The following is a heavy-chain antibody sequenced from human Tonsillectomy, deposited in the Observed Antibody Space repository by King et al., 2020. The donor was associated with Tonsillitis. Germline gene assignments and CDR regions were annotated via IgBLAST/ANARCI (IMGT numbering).Heavy chain of an antibody. CDR3: ARREKYSSSWYYF. J-gene: IGHJ4*02. V-gene: IGHV1-2*02. Sequence: VQLVESGPEGTKPGASVNVSCKASGYTFTDYYIHWVRQAPGQGLEWMGWINPYSGDTNYAQKFQGRVIMTRDTSTITAYMELSSLRSDDTAVYYCARREKYSSSWYYFWGQGALVTVSS. CDR2: INPYSGDT. D-gene: IGHD6-13*01. CDR1: GYTFTDYY.